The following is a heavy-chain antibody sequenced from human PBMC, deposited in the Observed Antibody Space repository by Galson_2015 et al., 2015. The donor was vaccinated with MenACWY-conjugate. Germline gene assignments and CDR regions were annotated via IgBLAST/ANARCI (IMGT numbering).Heavy chain of an antibody. Sequence: SLRLSCAASGFTFSSYGMHWVRQAPGKGLEWVAVIWYDGSNKYYADSVKGRFTISRDNSKNTLYLQMNSLRAEDTAAYYCAREPLYGSGSYYNGNYYGMDVWGQGTTVTVSS. D-gene: IGHD3-10*01. J-gene: IGHJ6*02. V-gene: IGHV3-33*01. CDR3: AREPLYGSGSYYNGNYYGMDV. CDR2: IWYDGSNK. CDR1: GFTFSSYG.